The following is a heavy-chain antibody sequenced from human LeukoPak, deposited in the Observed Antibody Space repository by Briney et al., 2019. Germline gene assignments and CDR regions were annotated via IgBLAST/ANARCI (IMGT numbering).Heavy chain of an antibody. D-gene: IGHD6-6*01. V-gene: IGHV3-23*01. CDR3: ARSRVAALQASDY. Sequence: GGSLRLSCAASGFTFSTYAMSWVRQAPGKGLEWVSAISGRGVSTSYADSVRGRFTISRDNSKNTLYQQMNSLRAEDTAVYYCARSRVAALQASDYWGQGTLLTVSS. CDR2: ISGRGVST. CDR1: GFTFSTYA. J-gene: IGHJ4*02.